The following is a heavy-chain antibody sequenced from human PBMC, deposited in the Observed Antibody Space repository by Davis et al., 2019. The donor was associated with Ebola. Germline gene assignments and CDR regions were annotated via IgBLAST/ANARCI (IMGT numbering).Heavy chain of an antibody. CDR2: IHPHFGGK. D-gene: IGHD5-18*01. CDR3: ARGHTYGRWDDWFDP. Sequence: AASVKVSCKASGYTFTGYYMHWVRQAPGQGLEWMGRIHPHFGGKIYAQKFQDRVTMTIDTSINTAYMELDRLRSDDTAVYYCARGHTYGRWDDWFDPWGQGTLVTVSS. J-gene: IGHJ5*02. CDR1: GYTFTGYY. V-gene: IGHV1-2*06.